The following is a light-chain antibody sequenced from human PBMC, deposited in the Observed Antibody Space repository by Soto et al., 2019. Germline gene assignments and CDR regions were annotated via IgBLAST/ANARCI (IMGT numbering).Light chain of an antibody. Sequence: EIILTQSPASLSVSPGERATLSCRASQSVNNNLAWYQQKPGQAPMLLIYGASTRATGIPGRFRGSGSGTEFTLTITSMQSEDFAVYFCQQYNNLPPDTFGQGTKLEIK. CDR3: QQYNNLPPDT. CDR1: QSVNNN. V-gene: IGKV3-15*01. J-gene: IGKJ2*01. CDR2: GAS.